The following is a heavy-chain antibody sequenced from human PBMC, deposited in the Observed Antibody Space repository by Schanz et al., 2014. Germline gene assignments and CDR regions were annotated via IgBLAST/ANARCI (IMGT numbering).Heavy chain of an antibody. Sequence: EVQLVESGGGLVQPGGSLRLSCVASGFTFSGSVMHWVRQAPGKGLEWVSSLSGGSSYIFYADSVKGRFTISRDNAKNSVYLQMHSLRAEDTALYYCARGVRVRGIIIDYWGPGTLVTVSS. CDR2: LSGGSSYI. CDR3: ARGVRVRGIIIDY. D-gene: IGHD3-10*01. CDR1: GFTFSGSV. V-gene: IGHV3-21*01. J-gene: IGHJ4*02.